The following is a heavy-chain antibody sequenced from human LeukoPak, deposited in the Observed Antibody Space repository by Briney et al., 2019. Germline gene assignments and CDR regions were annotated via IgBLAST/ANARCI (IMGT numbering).Heavy chain of an antibody. CDR2: IYSDGST. D-gene: IGHD6-13*01. J-gene: IGHJ4*02. Sequence: TGGSLRLSCTASGFTVSNNYLSWVRQAPGKGLEWVAVIYSDGSTYYTASVKGGFTISRDTSKNPLYLKMNTVRAEDTAVYYCARDSSFRGYGSSYYDYWGQGTLVTVSS. CDR3: ARDSSFRGYGSSYYDY. CDR1: GFTVSNNY. V-gene: IGHV3-66*01.